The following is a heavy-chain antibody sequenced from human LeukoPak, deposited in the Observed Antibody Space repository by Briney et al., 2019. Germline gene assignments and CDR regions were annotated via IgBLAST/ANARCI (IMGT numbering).Heavy chain of an antibody. Sequence: GGSLILSCAASGFTFIDYHMTWIRQAPGKGLECISYISGSGSTIYYADSVKGRFTISRDNAKKSLYLQMNSLGAEDTAVYYCASLDVLTGYYKLDYWGQGTLVTVSS. CDR3: ASLDVLTGYYKLDY. J-gene: IGHJ4*02. V-gene: IGHV3-11*04. CDR1: GFTFIDYH. CDR2: ISGSGSTI. D-gene: IGHD3-9*01.